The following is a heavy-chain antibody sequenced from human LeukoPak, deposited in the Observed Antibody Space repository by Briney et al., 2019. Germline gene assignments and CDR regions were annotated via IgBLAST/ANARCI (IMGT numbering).Heavy chain of an antibody. Sequence: SETLSLTCTVSGGSISSYYWSWIRQPPGKGQEWSGYIYYSGSTNYNPSLKSRVTISVDTSKNQFSLKLSSVTAADTAVYYCAGSYSSGWYRGLLSYWGQGTLVTVSS. D-gene: IGHD6-19*01. V-gene: IGHV4-59*01. CDR2: IYYSGST. CDR1: GGSISSYY. CDR3: AGSYSSGWYRGLLSY. J-gene: IGHJ4*02.